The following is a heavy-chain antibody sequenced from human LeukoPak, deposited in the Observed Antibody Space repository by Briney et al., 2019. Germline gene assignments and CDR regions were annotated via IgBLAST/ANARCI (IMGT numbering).Heavy chain of an antibody. V-gene: IGHV1-18*01. Sequence: ASVKVSCKASGYTFTSYGITWVRQAPGQGLEWMGWISTDNGDTNYAQKLQGRVTMTTDTSTSTAYMELRSLRSDDTAVYYCAREGLGELTLDCWGQGTLVTVSS. CDR3: AREGLGELTLDC. J-gene: IGHJ4*02. CDR2: ISTDNGDT. D-gene: IGHD3-16*01. CDR1: GYTFTSYG.